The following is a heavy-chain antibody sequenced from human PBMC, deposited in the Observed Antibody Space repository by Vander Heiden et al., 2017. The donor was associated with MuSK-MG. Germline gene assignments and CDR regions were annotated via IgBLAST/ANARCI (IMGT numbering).Heavy chain of an antibody. Sequence: EVQLLESGGGLVQPGGALRLYCAAAGFTFRSYAMSWVRQAPGKGLEWVSTISTGGGTIYYADSVKGRFTISRDNSKNTLYLQMNSLRAEDTAVFYCAREHGHSYNYPYDYWGQGTLVTISS. V-gene: IGHV3-23*01. CDR2: ISTGGGTI. CDR1: GFTFRSYA. CDR3: AREHGHSYNYPYDY. J-gene: IGHJ4*02. D-gene: IGHD5-18*01.